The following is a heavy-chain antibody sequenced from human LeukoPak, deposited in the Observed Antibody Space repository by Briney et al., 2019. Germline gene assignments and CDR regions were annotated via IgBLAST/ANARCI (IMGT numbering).Heavy chain of an antibody. J-gene: IGHJ4*02. V-gene: IGHV3-21*05. D-gene: IGHD5/OR15-5a*01. CDR3: ARDPQNSVYTYSDF. CDR2: ISATTGYT. CDR1: GFTFSSYS. Sequence: GGSLRLSCAASGFTFSSYSMNWVRQAPGKGLEWVSYISATTGYTNYADSVKGRFTISRDNAKNSLYLQMNTLRAEDTAVYYCARDPQNSVYTYSDFWGQGTLVTVPS.